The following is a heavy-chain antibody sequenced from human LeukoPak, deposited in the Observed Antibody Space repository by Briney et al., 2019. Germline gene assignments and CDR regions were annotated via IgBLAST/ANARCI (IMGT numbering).Heavy chain of an antibody. V-gene: IGHV1-69*13. CDR2: IIPIFGTA. D-gene: IGHD1-26*01. Sequence: VKLSCKASGGTFSSYAISWVRQPPGQGLEWMGGIIPIFGTANYAQKFQGRVTVTADESTSTAYMEPSSLRSEDTAVYYCARDVRPAVGAPPDLVDYWGERPVVPVSS. J-gene: IGHJ4*02. CDR3: ARDVRPAVGAPPDLVDY. CDR1: GGTFSSYA.